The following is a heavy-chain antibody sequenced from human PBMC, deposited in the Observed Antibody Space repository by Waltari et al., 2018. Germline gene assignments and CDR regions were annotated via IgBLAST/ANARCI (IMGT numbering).Heavy chain of an antibody. CDR2: IYYSGST. V-gene: IGHV4-59*01. CDR1: GGSISSYY. J-gene: IGHJ2*01. D-gene: IGHD5-18*01. Sequence: QVQLQESGPGLVKPSETPSLTCTVSGGSISSYYWSWIRQPPGKGLEWIGYIYYSGSTNYNPSLKSRVTISVDTSKNQFSLKLSSVTAADTAVYYCARDIRGYSYKIWYFDLWGRGTLVTVSS. CDR3: ARDIRGYSYKIWYFDL.